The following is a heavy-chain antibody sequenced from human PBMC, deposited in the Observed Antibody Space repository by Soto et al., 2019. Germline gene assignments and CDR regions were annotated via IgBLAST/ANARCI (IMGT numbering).Heavy chain of an antibody. D-gene: IGHD3-10*01. V-gene: IGHV3-23*01. CDR3: ARGAVTPDS. CDR2: ISASGGST. CDR1: GFTFDSFD. Sequence: GALRVSCAASGFTFDSFDMTWVRQAPGKGLEWVSAISASGGSTYYADSVKGRFTISRDSSKNTLYLQMNSLRAEDTAVYYCARGAVTPDSWGQGTLVPVSS. J-gene: IGHJ4*02.